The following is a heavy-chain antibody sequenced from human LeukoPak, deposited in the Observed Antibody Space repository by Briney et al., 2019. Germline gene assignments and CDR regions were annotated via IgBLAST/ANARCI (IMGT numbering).Heavy chain of an antibody. J-gene: IGHJ4*02. Sequence: ASVKVSSKTSAYTFTTYGSSWVGQAPGQGLEWMGWISAYNGNTNYAQKLQGRVTMTTDTSTSTAYMEQRSLRSDDTAVYYCARYRYDIWTAYYPSLGYSGQGTLVTVSS. CDR1: AYTFTTYG. CDR3: ARYRYDIWTAYYPSLGY. D-gene: IGHD3-9*01. CDR2: ISAYNGNT. V-gene: IGHV1-18*01.